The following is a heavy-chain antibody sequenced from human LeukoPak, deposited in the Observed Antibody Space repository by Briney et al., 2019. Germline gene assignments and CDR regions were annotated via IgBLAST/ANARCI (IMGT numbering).Heavy chain of an antibody. CDR1: GFMFSKTG. CDR3: AREYNSGPKQTDAFDI. V-gene: IGHV3-74*01. D-gene: IGHD3-22*01. J-gene: IGHJ3*02. Sequence: PGGSLRLSCAASGFMFSKTGVHWVRQAPGKGLVWVSRISGDEIWTSYADSVKGRFIISRDNAKDTLYLQMNSLRTEDTAVYYCAREYNSGPKQTDAFDIWGQGTMVTVSS. CDR2: ISGDEIWT.